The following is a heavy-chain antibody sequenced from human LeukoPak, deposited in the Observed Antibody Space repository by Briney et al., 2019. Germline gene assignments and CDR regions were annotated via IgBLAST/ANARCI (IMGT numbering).Heavy chain of an antibody. CDR2: ISYDGSNK. J-gene: IGHJ4*02. D-gene: IGHD2-2*02. CDR3: AKIPGYYFDY. V-gene: IGHV3-30*18. CDR1: GFTFSSYA. Sequence: GGSLRLSCAASGFTFSSYAMHWARQAPGKGLGWVAVISYDGSNKYYADSVKGRFTISRDNSKNTLYLQMNSLRDEDTAVYYCAKIPGYYFDYWGQGTLVTVSP.